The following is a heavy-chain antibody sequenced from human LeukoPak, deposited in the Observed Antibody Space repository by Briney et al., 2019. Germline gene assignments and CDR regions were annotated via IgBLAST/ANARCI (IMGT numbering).Heavy chain of an antibody. CDR2: IKQDGSEK. Sequence: GALRLSCAASGFTFSSYWMSWVRQAPGKGLEWVANIKQDGSEKYYVDSVKGRFTISRDNAKNSLYLQMNSLRAEDTAVYYCARADYNPSLRFLEWLFLDAFDIWGQGTMVTVSS. V-gene: IGHV3-7*01. CDR1: GFTFSSYW. J-gene: IGHJ3*02. CDR3: ARADYNPSLRFLEWLFLDAFDI. D-gene: IGHD3-3*01.